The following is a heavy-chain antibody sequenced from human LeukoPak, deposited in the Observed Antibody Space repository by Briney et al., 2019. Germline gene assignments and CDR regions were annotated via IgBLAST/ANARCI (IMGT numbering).Heavy chain of an antibody. D-gene: IGHD2-21*01. V-gene: IGHV1-2*02. CDR2: INPNSGGT. J-gene: IGHJ4*02. CDR3: ARDVYAYCGGDCYSD. Sequence: GASVKVSCKASEYTFTGYYMHWVRQAPGQGLEWMGCINPNSGGTNYAQKFQGRVTMTSDTSISTVYMELSRLTSDDTAVYYCARDVYAYCGGDCYSDWGQGTLVTVSS. CDR1: EYTFTGYY.